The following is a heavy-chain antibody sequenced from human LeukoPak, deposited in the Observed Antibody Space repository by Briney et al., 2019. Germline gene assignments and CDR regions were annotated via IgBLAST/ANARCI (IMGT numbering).Heavy chain of an antibody. CDR2: IIPIFGIA. CDR1: GGTFSSYA. CDR3: AVGGYSYVYVDY. V-gene: IGHV1-69*04. Sequence: SVKVSCKASGGTFSSYAISWVRQAPGQGLEWMGRIIPIFGIANYAQKFQGRVTITADKSTSTAYMELSSLRPEDTAVYYCAVGGYSYVYVDYWGQGTLVTVSS. J-gene: IGHJ4*02. D-gene: IGHD5-18*01.